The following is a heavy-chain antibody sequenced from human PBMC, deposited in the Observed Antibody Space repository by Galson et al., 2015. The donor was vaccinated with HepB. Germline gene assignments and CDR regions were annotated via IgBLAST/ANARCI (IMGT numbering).Heavy chain of an antibody. CDR1: GGSFSGYY. D-gene: IGHD4-17*01. V-gene: IGHV4-34*01. CDR2: INHSGST. J-gene: IGHJ4*02. Sequence: QVQLQESGPGLVKPSETLSLTCAVYGGSFSGYYWSWIRQPPGKGLEWIGEINHSGSTNYNPSLKSRVTISVDTSKNQFSLKLSSVTAADTAVYYCARVMTTVIYYFDYWGQGTLVTVSS. CDR3: ARVMTTVIYYFDY.